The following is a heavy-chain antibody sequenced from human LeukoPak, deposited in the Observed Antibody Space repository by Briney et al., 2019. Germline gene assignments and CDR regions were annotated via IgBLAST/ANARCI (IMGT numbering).Heavy chain of an antibody. CDR2: ISSSSSYI. J-gene: IGHJ6*03. CDR1: GFTFSSYS. CDR3: ARDIGERWLQLGLGYYYYMDV. D-gene: IGHD5-24*01. V-gene: IGHV3-21*01. Sequence: SGGSLRLSCAASGFTFSSYSMNWVRQAPGKGLEWVSSISSSSSYIYYADSVKGRFTISRDNAKNSLYLQMNSLRAEDTAVYYCARDIGERWLQLGLGYYYYMDVWGKGTTVTVSS.